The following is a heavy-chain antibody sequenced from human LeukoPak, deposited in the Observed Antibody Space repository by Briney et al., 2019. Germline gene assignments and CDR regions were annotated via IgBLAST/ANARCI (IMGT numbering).Heavy chain of an antibody. D-gene: IGHD1-26*01. J-gene: IGHJ4*02. CDR1: GYTFTGYY. Sequence: GASVKVSCKASGYTFTGYYMHWVRQAPGQGLEWMGVINLSAGTTNYAQKFQGRVTMTRDMSTSTVYTELSSLTSEDTAVYYCAREMGVGSTMGYFYYWGQGTLVTVSS. CDR2: INLSAGTT. CDR3: AREMGVGSTMGYFYY. V-gene: IGHV1-46*01.